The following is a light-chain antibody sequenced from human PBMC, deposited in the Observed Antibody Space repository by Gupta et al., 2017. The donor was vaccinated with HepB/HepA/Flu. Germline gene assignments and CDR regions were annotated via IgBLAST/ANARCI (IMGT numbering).Light chain of an antibody. CDR3: QQGYNWNT. J-gene: IGKJ5*01. CDR2: GTS. V-gene: IGKV3-11*01. Sequence: ENLVTQSPATLSLSPGESATLSCRTSQRVSIHLAWYQQKPGQAPRLLIYGTSNRATGVPPRFSGSGYGTDFSLTSSSLETEDCAVYYWQQGYNWNTFGQGTXLEIK. CDR1: QRVSIH.